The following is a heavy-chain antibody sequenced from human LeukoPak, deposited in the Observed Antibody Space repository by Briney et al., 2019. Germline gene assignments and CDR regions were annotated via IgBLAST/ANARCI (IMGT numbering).Heavy chain of an antibody. CDR1: GFSVSSNY. Sequence: GGSLRLSCAASGFSVSSNYMSWVRQAPGKGLEWVSIIYSGGSTYYADSVKGRFTISRDNSTNTLYLQMNSLRAEDTAVYYCVGEFADDAFDIWGQGTMVTVSS. V-gene: IGHV3-53*01. CDR2: IYSGGST. CDR3: VGEFADDAFDI. J-gene: IGHJ3*02. D-gene: IGHD2-21*01.